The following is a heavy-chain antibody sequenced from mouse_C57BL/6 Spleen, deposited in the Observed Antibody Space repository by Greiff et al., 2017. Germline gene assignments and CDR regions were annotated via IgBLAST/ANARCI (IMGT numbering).Heavy chain of an antibody. J-gene: IGHJ1*03. D-gene: IGHD1-1*01. CDR2: IDPGDGET. CDR1: GFNIKDYY. V-gene: IGHV14-2*01. CDR3: ARVTTVVYFDV. Sequence: VHVKQSGAELVKPGASVKLSCTASGFNIKDYYMHWVKQRPEQGLEWIGRIDPGDGETKYAPKFKGKATITADTSSNTAYMQLSSLTSEDTAVYYCARVTTVVYFDVWGTGTTVTVSS.